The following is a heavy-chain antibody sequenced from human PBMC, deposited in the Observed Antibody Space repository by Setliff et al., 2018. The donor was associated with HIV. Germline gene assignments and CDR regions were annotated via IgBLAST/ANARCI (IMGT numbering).Heavy chain of an antibody. CDR3: ARRIDNSGSLPAKNWFDT. CDR2: IYSSGST. J-gene: IGHJ5*02. Sequence: SETLSLTCTVSGGSISSYYWSWIRQPPGKGLEWLGHIYSSGSTNYNPSLKSRVTISVDTSKNQFSLKLSSVTAADTAVYYCARRIDNSGSLPAKNWFDTWGQGRLVTVSS. CDR1: GGSISSYY. V-gene: IGHV4-4*09. D-gene: IGHD3-10*01.